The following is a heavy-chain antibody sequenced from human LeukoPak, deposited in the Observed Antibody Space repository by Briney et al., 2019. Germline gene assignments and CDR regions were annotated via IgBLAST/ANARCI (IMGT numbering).Heavy chain of an antibody. Sequence: PSETLSLTCTVPGGSISSGSYYWSWIRQPAGKGLEWIGRIYTSGSTNYNPSLKSRVTISVDTSKNQFSLKLSSVTAADTAVYYCAREGSSGYYDYFDYWGQGTLVTVSS. V-gene: IGHV4-61*02. D-gene: IGHD3-22*01. CDR2: IYTSGST. CDR1: GGSISSGSYY. CDR3: AREGSSGYYDYFDY. J-gene: IGHJ4*02.